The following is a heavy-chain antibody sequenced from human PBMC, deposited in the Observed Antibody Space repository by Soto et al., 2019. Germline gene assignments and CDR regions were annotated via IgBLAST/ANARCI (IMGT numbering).Heavy chain of an antibody. V-gene: IGHV3-11*01. D-gene: IGHD6-13*01. J-gene: IGHJ6*02. Sequence: QVQLVEAGGGLVKPGGSLRLSCAASGFTFSDYYMTWIRQAPGKGLEWVSYISSSGSPIYYADSVKGSFTISRDNAKTSLSRQMNSLRAEYTAVYYCARGGQQLHGMDVWGQGTTVTVSS. CDR3: ARGGQQLHGMDV. CDR1: GFTFSDYY. CDR2: ISSSGSPI.